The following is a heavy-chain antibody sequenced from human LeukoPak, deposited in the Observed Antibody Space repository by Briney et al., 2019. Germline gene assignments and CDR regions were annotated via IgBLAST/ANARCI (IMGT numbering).Heavy chain of an antibody. D-gene: IGHD6-19*01. J-gene: IGHJ4*02. CDR3: ARDGSGWYDRYFDY. Sequence: SETLSLTCTVSGGSISRSIYYWGWIRQPPGKGLEWIGSIYYSGSTYYNPSLKSRVTISVDTSKNQFSLKLTSVTAADTAVYYCARDGSGWYDRYFDYWGQGTLVTVSS. CDR1: GGSISRSIYY. V-gene: IGHV4-39*07. CDR2: IYYSGST.